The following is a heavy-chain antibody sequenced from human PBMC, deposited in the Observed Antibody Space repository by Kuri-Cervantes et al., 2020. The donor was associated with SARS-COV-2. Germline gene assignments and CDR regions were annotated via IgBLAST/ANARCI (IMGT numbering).Heavy chain of an antibody. CDR2: IRSKAYGGTT. V-gene: IGHV3-49*04. D-gene: IGHD3-3*01. Sequence: GESLKISCTASGFTFGDYAMSWVRQAPGKGLEWVGFIRSKAYGGTTEYAVSVKGRFTISRDDSKSIAYLQMNSLKTEDTAVYYCSILDFWSGYYNDYWGQGTLVTVSS. CDR3: SILDFWSGYYNDY. J-gene: IGHJ4*02. CDR1: GFTFGDYA.